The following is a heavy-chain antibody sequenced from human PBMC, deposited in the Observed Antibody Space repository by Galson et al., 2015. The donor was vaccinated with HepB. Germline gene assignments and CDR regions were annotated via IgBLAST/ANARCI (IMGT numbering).Heavy chain of an antibody. D-gene: IGHD2-15*01. J-gene: IGHJ4*02. Sequence: SVKVSCKASGYTFTSYAMHWVRQAPGQRLEWMGWINAGNGNTKYSQKFQGRVTITRDTSASTAYMELSSLRSEDTAVYYCARSDIVVVVAAPHFDYWGQGTLVTVSS. CDR2: INAGNGNT. CDR1: GYTFTSYA. CDR3: ARSDIVVVVAAPHFDY. V-gene: IGHV1-3*01.